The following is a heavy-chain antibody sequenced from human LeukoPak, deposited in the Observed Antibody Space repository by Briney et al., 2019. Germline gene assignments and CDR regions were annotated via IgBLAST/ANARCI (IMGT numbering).Heavy chain of an antibody. D-gene: IGHD4-17*01. CDR2: IYYSGST. CDR3: ATERPYGDYPRWAFDI. CDR1: GGSISSYY. Sequence: PSETLSLTCTVSGGSISSYYWSWIRQPPGKGLEWIGYIYYSGSTNYNPSLKSRVTISVDTSKNQFSLKLSSVTAADTAVYYCATERPYGDYPRWAFDIWGQGTMVTVSS. J-gene: IGHJ3*02. V-gene: IGHV4-59*01.